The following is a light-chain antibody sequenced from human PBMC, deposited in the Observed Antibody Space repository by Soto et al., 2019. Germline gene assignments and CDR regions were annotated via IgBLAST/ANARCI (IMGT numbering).Light chain of an antibody. CDR1: SSNIGSNY. V-gene: IGLV1-47*01. Sequence: QLVLTQPPSASGTPGQRVTISCSGSSSNIGSNYVYWYQQLPGTAPKLLIYRNNQRPSGVPDRFSGSKSGTSASLAISGLRSEDEADYYCAAWDDILSGWVFGGGTKLTVL. CDR2: RNN. CDR3: AAWDDILSGWV. J-gene: IGLJ3*02.